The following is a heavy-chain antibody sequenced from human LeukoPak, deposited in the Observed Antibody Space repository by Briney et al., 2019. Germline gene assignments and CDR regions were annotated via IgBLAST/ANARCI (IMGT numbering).Heavy chain of an antibody. CDR1: GGSISSGGYY. CDR2: IYYSGSS. Sequence: SETLSLTCTVSGGSISSGGYYWSWIRQHPGKGLEWIGYIYYSGSSYYNPSLKSRVTMSADMSKNQLSLKLTSVTAADTAVYYCARDGGNYFDYWGQETLVTVSS. V-gene: IGHV4-31*03. CDR3: ARDGGNYFDY. J-gene: IGHJ4*02. D-gene: IGHD3-16*01.